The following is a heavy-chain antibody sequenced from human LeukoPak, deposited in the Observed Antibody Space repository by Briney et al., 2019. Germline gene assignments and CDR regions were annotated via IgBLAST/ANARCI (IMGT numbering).Heavy chain of an antibody. CDR3: ARPDRTTVVTPVAY. Sequence: SETLSLTCSVSGDSISGSTYYWGWIRQPPGKGLEWIGSIYYSGSTYYNPSLKSRVTMSVDTSKNQFSLKLSSVTAADTAVYYCARPDRTTVVTPVAYWGQGTLVTVSS. V-gene: IGHV4-39*01. J-gene: IGHJ4*02. CDR2: IYYSGST. CDR1: GDSISGSTYY. D-gene: IGHD4-23*01.